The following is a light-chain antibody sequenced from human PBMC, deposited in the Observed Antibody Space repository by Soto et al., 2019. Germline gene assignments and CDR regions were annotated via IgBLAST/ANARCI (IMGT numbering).Light chain of an antibody. J-gene: IGLJ1*01. Sequence: QSALTQPASVSGSPGQSITISCTGTSSDVGAYSSVSWYQQHPDKAPKLIIYSVSYRSSGVSDRFSGSKSDNTASLTISGLHTDDEADYYCSSSTSSSTYLFGTGTKVTVL. CDR1: SSDVGAYSS. CDR3: SSSTSSSTYL. CDR2: SVS. V-gene: IGLV2-14*03.